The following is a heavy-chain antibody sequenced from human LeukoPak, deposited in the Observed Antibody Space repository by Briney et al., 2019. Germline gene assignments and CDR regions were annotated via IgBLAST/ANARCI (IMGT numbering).Heavy chain of an antibody. J-gene: IGHJ3*02. V-gene: IGHV4-4*07. CDR2: IYSSGNT. D-gene: IGHD1-26*01. CDR1: GVSFSSYY. CDR3: ARERGNLRGDAFDI. Sequence: SETLSLTCTVSGVSFSSYYWTWIRQPAGKGLEWIGRIYSSGNTNYNPSLESRVTMSIDTSKKQISPKLTSVTAADTAVYYCARERGNLRGDAFDIWGQGTMVTVSS.